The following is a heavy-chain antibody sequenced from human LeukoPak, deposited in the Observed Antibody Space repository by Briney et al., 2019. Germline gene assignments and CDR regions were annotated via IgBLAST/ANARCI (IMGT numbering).Heavy chain of an antibody. Sequence: GGSLRLSCAASGFTFSSYAMTWVRQAPGKGLEWISYITDDGETTYYGDSVRGRFVISRDNAKNSLYLQLNSPGVQDTAVYYCVRKGNFDTWGQGTLVTVSS. CDR3: VRKGNFDT. CDR2: ITDDGETT. V-gene: IGHV3-48*03. CDR1: GFTFSSYA. J-gene: IGHJ4*02.